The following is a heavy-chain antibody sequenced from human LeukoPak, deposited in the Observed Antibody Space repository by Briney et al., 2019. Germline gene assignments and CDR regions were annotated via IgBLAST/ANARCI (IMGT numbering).Heavy chain of an antibody. CDR3: ARPRGYCSSTSCYDWYFDL. CDR2: IYYSGST. D-gene: IGHD2-2*01. V-gene: IGHV4-59*08. Sequence: SETLSLTCTVSGGSISSYYWSWIRQPPGKGLEWIGYIYYSGSTNYNPSLKSRVTISVDTSKNQFSLKLSSVTAADTAVYYCARPRGYCSSTSCYDWYFDLWGRGTLVTVSS. CDR1: GGSISSYY. J-gene: IGHJ2*01.